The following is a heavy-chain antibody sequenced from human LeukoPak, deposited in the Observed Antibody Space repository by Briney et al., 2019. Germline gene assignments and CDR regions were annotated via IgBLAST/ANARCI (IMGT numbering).Heavy chain of an antibody. CDR3: ARSKLWFGELFPDDFDY. D-gene: IGHD3-10*01. CDR1: GFTFSSYG. V-gene: IGHV3-30*02. J-gene: IGHJ4*02. Sequence: GGSLRLSCAASGFTFSSYGMHWVRQAPGKGMEWVAFIRYDGSNKYYADSVKGRFTISRDNAKNSLYLQMNSLRAEDTAVYYCARSKLWFGELFPDDFDYWGQGTLVTVSS. CDR2: IRYDGSNK.